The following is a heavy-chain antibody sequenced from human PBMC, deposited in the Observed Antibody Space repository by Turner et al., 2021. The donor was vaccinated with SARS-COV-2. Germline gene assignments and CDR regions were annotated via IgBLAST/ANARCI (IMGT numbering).Heavy chain of an antibody. V-gene: IGHV4-31*03. D-gene: IGHD3-10*01. CDR3: ASFKFGELWSYYFDR. Sequence: QVQPQESGPGLVKPSETLSLTCTVPAGSVSTGGHYWSWIRQRPGEGLEWIGFVHYSGRTDYTPSLKGRVTMSLNPSKDQFSLRLSSATAADTAVYYCASFKFGELWSYYFDRWGQGTQVTVSS. J-gene: IGHJ5*02. CDR1: AGSVSTGGHY. CDR2: VHYSGRT.